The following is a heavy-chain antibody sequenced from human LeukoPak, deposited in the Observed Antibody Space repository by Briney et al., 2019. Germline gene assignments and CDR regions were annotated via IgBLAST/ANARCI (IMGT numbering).Heavy chain of an antibody. V-gene: IGHV3-20*04. D-gene: IGHD3-22*01. CDR1: GFTFDDYG. Sequence: GGSLRLSCAASGFTFDDYGMSWVRQAPGKGLEWVSGVNWNGGSTGYADSVKGRFTISRDNAKNSLYLQMNSLRAEDTALYYCARDDRPFYAYYYDSSGSDASDIWGQGTMVTVSS. J-gene: IGHJ3*02. CDR3: ARDDRPFYAYYYDSSGSDASDI. CDR2: VNWNGGST.